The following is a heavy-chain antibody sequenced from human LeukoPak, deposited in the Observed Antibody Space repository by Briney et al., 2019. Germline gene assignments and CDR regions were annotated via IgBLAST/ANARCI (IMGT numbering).Heavy chain of an antibody. D-gene: IGHD4-23*01. Sequence: PSETLSLTCAVYGGSFSGYYWSWIRQPPGKGLEWIGEINHSGSTNYNPSLKSRVPISVDTSKNQFSLKPSSVTAADTAVYYCARGGDYGGPLGFDYWGQGTLVTVSS. CDR2: INHSGST. CDR3: ARGGDYGGPLGFDY. V-gene: IGHV4-34*01. CDR1: GGSFSGYY. J-gene: IGHJ4*02.